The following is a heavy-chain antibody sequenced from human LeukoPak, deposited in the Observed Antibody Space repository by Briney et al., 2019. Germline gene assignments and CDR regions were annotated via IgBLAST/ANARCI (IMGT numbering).Heavy chain of an antibody. D-gene: IGHD2-15*01. CDR1: GGTFSSYA. CDR2: IIPIFVTA. Sequence: SVKVSCKASGGTFSSYAISWVRQAPGQGLEWMGRIIPIFVTANYAQKFQGRVTITTDESTSTAYMELSSLRSEDTAVYYCAREDIVVVVAASHFDYWGQGTLVTVSS. J-gene: IGHJ4*02. V-gene: IGHV1-69*05. CDR3: AREDIVVVVAASHFDY.